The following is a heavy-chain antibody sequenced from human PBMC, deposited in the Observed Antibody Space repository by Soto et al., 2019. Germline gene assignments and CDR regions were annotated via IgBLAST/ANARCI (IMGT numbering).Heavy chain of an antibody. CDR1: GFTFSSYG. CDR2: ISYDGSNK. J-gene: IGHJ6*02. D-gene: IGHD5-12*01. V-gene: IGHV3-30*18. CDR3: AKDRGSGYDSWDYGMDV. Sequence: GGSLRLSCAASGFTFSSYGMHWVRQAPGKGLKWVAVISYDGSNKYYADSVKGRFTISRDNSKNTLYLQMNSLRAEDTAVYYCAKDRGSGYDSWDYGMDVWGQGTTVTVSS.